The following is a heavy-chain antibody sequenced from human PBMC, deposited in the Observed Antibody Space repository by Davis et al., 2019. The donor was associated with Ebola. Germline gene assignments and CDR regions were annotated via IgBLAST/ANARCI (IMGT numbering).Heavy chain of an antibody. CDR1: GGSFSGYY. Sequence: PSETLSLTCAVYGGSFSGYYWSWIRQPPGKGLEWIGEINHSGSSNYNPSLKSRVTTSVDTSKNQFSLKLSSVTAADTAVYYCARGQWLRSSLDYWGQGTLVTVSS. J-gene: IGHJ4*02. CDR2: INHSGSS. V-gene: IGHV4-34*01. CDR3: ARGQWLRSSLDY. D-gene: IGHD5-12*01.